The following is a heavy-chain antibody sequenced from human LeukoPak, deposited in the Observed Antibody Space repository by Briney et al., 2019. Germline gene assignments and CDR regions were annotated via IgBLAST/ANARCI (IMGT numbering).Heavy chain of an antibody. V-gene: IGHV3-7*01. D-gene: IGHD6-6*01. Sequence: GGSLRLSCAASGFTFSSYWMSWVRQAPGKGLEWVANIKQDGSEKYYVDSVKGRFTISRDNAKNSLYLQMDSLRAEDTAVYYCARTQLDWYFDLWGRGTLVTVSS. CDR3: ARTQLDWYFDL. CDR2: IKQDGSEK. J-gene: IGHJ2*01. CDR1: GFTFSSYW.